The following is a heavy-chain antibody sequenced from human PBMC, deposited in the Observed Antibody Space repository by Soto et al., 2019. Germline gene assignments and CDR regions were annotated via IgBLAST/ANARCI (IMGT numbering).Heavy chain of an antibody. CDR1: GDSVSSDNYY. Sequence: QVQLQESGPGLVKPSETLSLTCTVSGDSVSSDNYYWSWIRQPPGKGLEWIGYFYTGGSTKYNPSLKSRVTISVDTPKNQFSLKLSSVTAADTAVYYCARGKSGSYGRSPFDYWGQGTLVTVSS. CDR3: ARGKSGSYGRSPFDY. D-gene: IGHD1-26*01. J-gene: IGHJ4*02. V-gene: IGHV4-61*01. CDR2: FYTGGST.